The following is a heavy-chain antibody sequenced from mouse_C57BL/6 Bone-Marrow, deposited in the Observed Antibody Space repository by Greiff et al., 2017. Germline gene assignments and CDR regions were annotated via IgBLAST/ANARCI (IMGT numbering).Heavy chain of an antibody. V-gene: IGHV1-76*01. Sequence: QVQLQQSGAELVRPGASVKLSCKASGYTFTDYYINWVKQRPGQGLEWIARIYPGGGNTYYTEKFKGKATLTAEKSSSTAYMQLSSLTSDDAAVYFCARSDYGSSGWFAYWGQGTLVTVSA. J-gene: IGHJ3*01. CDR2: IYPGGGNT. D-gene: IGHD1-1*01. CDR3: ARSDYGSSGWFAY. CDR1: GYTFTDYY.